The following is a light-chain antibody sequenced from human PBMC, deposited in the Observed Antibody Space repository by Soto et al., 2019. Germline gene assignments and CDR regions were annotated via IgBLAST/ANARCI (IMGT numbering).Light chain of an antibody. J-gene: IGLJ3*02. Sequence: QSVLTQSPSASASLGASVKLTCTLSSGYSTYAIAWHQQQSEKGPRFLMKINYDGTHSKGDGFFDRFSGSSSGAERHLTISCLQSEDEAYYYCQSLGTGIQVFGGGTKVTVL. CDR1: SGYSTYA. CDR2: INYDGTH. CDR3: QSLGTGIQV. V-gene: IGLV4-69*01.